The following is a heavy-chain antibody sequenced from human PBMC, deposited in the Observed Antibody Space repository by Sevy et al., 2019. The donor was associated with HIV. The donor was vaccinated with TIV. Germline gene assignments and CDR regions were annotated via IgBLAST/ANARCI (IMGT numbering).Heavy chain of an antibody. CDR2: IYYSGST. Sequence: SETLSLTCTVSGGSISSDEYSWSWIRQPPGKGLEWIGKIYYSGSTYYNPSLKSRLTISIDTSKNQFVLKLNSVTAADTAVYYCARRLAARYAFDIWGQGTMVTVSS. J-gene: IGHJ3*02. CDR3: ARRLAARYAFDI. V-gene: IGHV4-30-4*01. D-gene: IGHD6-6*01. CDR1: GGSISSDEYS.